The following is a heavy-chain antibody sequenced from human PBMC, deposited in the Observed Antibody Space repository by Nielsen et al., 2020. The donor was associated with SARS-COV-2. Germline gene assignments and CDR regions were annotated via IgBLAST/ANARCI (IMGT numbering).Heavy chain of an antibody. V-gene: IGHV3-30*02. CDR3: AKPRSGGYEDYFDY. D-gene: IGHD5-12*01. J-gene: IGHJ4*02. Sequence: GGSLRLSCAASGFTFSSYGMHWVRQAPGKGLEWVAVIWYDGSNKYYADSVKGRFTIARDNSKNTLYLQMNSLRVEDTAVYFCAKPRSGGYEDYFDYWGQGTQVTVSS. CDR1: GFTFSSYG. CDR2: IWYDGSNK.